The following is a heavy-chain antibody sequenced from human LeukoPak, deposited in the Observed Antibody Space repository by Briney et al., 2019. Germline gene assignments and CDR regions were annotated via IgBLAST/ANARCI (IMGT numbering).Heavy chain of an antibody. D-gene: IGHD3-9*01. CDR3: ARHIRDILTGYQDY. Sequence: PSETLSLTCTVSGGSISTSNYYWGWIRQPPGRGLEWIGEINHSGSTNYNPSLKSRVTISVDTSKNQFSLKLSSVTAADTAVYYCARHIRDILTGYQDYWGQGTLVTVSS. V-gene: IGHV4-39*01. J-gene: IGHJ4*02. CDR2: INHSGST. CDR1: GGSISTSNYY.